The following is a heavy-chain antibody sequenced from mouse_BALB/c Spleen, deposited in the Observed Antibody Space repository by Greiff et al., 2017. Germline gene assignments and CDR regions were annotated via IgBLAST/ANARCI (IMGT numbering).Heavy chain of an antibody. Sequence: VQLKESGAELVKPGASVKLSCTASGFNIKDTYMHWVKQRPEQGLEWIGRIDPANGNTKYDPKFQGKATITADTSSNTAYLQLSSLTSEDTAVYYCASNDYGSSYYAMDYWGQGTSVTVSS. CDR2: IDPANGNT. J-gene: IGHJ4*01. CDR3: ASNDYGSSYYAMDY. CDR1: GFNIKDTY. D-gene: IGHD1-1*01. V-gene: IGHV14-3*02.